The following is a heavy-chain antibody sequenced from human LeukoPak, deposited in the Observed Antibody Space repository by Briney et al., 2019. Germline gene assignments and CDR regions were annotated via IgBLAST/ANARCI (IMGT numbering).Heavy chain of an antibody. D-gene: IGHD4-17*01. CDR2: ISYDGSNK. V-gene: IGHV3-30*18. CDR1: GGSFSGYY. J-gene: IGHJ4*02. Sequence: LSLTCAVYGGSFSGYYWSWVRQAPGKGLEWVAVISYDGSNKYYADSVKGRFTISRDNSKNTLYLQMNSLRAEDTAVYYCAKESDYGDYVWEFWGQGTLVTVSS. CDR3: AKESDYGDYVWEF.